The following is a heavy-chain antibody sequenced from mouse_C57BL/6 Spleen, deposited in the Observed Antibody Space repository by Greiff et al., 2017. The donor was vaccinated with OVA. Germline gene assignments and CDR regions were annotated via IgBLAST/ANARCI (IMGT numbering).Heavy chain of an antibody. CDR2: IYPADGDT. Sequence: QVQLQQPGAELVRPGSSVKLSCKASGYTFTSYWMDWVKQRPGQGLEWIGNIYPADGDTHYNQKFKDKATLTVEKSSSTAYMQLSSLTSAVSAVDYCARWGPAWFAYWGQGTLVTVSA. CDR1: GYTFTSYW. CDR3: ARWGPAWFAY. V-gene: IGHV1-61*01. J-gene: IGHJ3*01.